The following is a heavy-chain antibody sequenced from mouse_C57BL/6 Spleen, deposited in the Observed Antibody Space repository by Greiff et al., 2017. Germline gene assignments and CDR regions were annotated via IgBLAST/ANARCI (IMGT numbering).Heavy chain of an antibody. V-gene: IGHV1-54*01. CDR1: GYAFTNYL. CDR3: ARDYDGYYVGY. D-gene: IGHD2-3*01. CDR2: INPGSGGT. J-gene: IGHJ2*01. Sequence: QVQLQQSGAELVRPGTSVKVSCKASGYAFTNYLIEWVKQRPGQGLEWIGVINPGSGGTNYNEKFKGKATLTADKSSSTAYMQLSSLTSEDSAVYFCARDYDGYYVGYWGQGTTLTVSS.